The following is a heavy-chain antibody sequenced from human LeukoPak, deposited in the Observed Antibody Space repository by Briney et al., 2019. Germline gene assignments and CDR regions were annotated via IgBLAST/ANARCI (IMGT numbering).Heavy chain of an antibody. Sequence: SETLSLTCTVSGGSVSSINYYWSWIRQPPGKGLEWIGYVFHSGSTNYNPSLKSRVTISVDTSRSQFSLRLSSVTAADTAVYYCARDVQRWLDLQYYYHGIDVWGQGTTVTVSS. V-gene: IGHV4-61*01. CDR2: VFHSGST. CDR3: ARDVQRWLDLQYYYHGIDV. D-gene: IGHD6-19*01. J-gene: IGHJ6*02. CDR1: GGSVSSINYY.